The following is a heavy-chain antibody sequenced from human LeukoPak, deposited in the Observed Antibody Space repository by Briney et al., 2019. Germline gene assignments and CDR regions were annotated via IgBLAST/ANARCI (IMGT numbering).Heavy chain of an antibody. D-gene: IGHD3-10*01. V-gene: IGHV1-24*01. CDR2: FDPEDGET. J-gene: IGHJ5*02. Sequence: GASVKVSCKVSGYTLTELSMHWVRQAPGKGLEWMGGFDPEDGETIYAQKFQGRVTMTEDTSTDTAYMELSSLRSEDTAVYYCATGGRITMVRGVINRWFDPWGQGTLVTVSS. CDR3: ATGGRITMVRGVINRWFDP. CDR1: GYTLTELS.